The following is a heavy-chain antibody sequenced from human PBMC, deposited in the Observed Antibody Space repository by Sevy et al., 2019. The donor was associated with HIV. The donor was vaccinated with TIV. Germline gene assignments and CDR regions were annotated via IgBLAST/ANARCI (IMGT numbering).Heavy chain of an antibody. V-gene: IGHV3-48*03. CDR3: ARDNIVVVPAAMVKIYYYYGMDV. J-gene: IGHJ6*02. Sequence: GGSLRLSCAASGFTFSSYEMNWVRQAPGKGLEWVSYISSSGSTIYYADSVNGRFTISRDNAKNSLYLQMNSLRAEDTAVYYCARDNIVVVPAAMVKIYYYYGMDVWGQGTTVTVSS. CDR2: ISSSGSTI. D-gene: IGHD2-2*01. CDR1: GFTFSSYE.